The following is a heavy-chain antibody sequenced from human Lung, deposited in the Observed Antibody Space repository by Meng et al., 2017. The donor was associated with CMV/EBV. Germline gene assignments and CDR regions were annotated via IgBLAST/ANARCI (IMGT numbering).Heavy chain of an antibody. CDR1: GFTFSDFY. D-gene: IGHD2-2*01. V-gene: IGHV3-11*01. J-gene: IGHJ4*02. CDR2: ISKRGDTI. CDR3: ARDCSSLSCGGNYFDD. Sequence: SCAASGFTFSDFYMTWIRQAPGKGLEWVSYISKRGDTIYYADSLKGRFTISRDNAENSLYLHMNSLRAEDTAVYYCARDCSSLSCGGNYFDDWGQGXLVTVSS.